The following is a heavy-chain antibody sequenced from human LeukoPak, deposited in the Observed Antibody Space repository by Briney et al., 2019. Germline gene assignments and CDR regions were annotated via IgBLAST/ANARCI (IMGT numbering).Heavy chain of an antibody. D-gene: IGHD2-15*01. CDR3: ASGRVRCSGGSCYLDY. J-gene: IGHJ4*02. V-gene: IGHV4-39*01. CDR2: IYYSGST. CDR1: GGSMSSSSYY. Sequence: PSETLSLTCTVSGGSMSSSSYYWGWIRQAPGKGLEWIGSIYYSGSTYYNPSLKSRVTISVDTSKNQFSLKLSSVTAADTAVYYCASGRVRCSGGSCYLDYWGQGTLVTVSS.